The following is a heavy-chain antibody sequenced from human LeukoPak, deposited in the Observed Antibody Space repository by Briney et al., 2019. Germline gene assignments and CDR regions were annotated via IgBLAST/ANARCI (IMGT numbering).Heavy chain of an antibody. V-gene: IGHV3-43*02. CDR2: ISGDGGST. CDR3: AKDKYDILTGPFDY. J-gene: IGHJ4*02. CDR1: GLTFDDYA. D-gene: IGHD3-9*01. Sequence: PGGSLRLSCAASGLTFDDYAMHWVCQAPGKGLEWVSLISGDGGSTYYADSVKGRFTISRDNSKNSLYLQMNSLRTEDTALYYCAKDKYDILTGPFDYWGQGTLVTVSS.